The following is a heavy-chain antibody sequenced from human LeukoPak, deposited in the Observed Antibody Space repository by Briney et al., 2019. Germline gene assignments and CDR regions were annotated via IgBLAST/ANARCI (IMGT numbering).Heavy chain of an antibody. Sequence: ASVKVSCKASGYTFTGYYMHWVRQAPGQGLEWMGWINPNSGGTNYAQKFQGRVTMTRDTSITTAYMELSRLSSDDTAVYYCARVLPWLVRNWFDPWGQGTLVTVSS. J-gene: IGHJ5*02. CDR2: INPNSGGT. V-gene: IGHV1-2*02. CDR1: GYTFTGYY. CDR3: ARVLPWLVRNWFDP. D-gene: IGHD6-19*01.